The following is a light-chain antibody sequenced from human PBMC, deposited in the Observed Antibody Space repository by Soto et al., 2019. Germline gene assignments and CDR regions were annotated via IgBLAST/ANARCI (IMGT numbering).Light chain of an antibody. CDR2: DVS. CDR1: QSVGKY. CDR3: QQCNNWPPIT. J-gene: IGKJ5*01. V-gene: IGKV3-11*01. Sequence: EIVLTQSPATLSLSPGERATLSCRASQSVGKYLAWYQQKPGQAPRLLIYDVSSRAPGIPARFNGSGSGTDFTLTISSLEPEDFAVYYCQQCNNWPPITFGQGTRLEIK.